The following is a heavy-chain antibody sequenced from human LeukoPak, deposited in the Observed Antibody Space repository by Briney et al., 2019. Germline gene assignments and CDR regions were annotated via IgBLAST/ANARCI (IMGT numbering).Heavy chain of an antibody. Sequence: PGGSLSFSCAASGFTFSSYVMSWVRQAPGKGLEWVSTISDSGDNTYYADSLNGRFTSSRDNSRTTLYLQMNSLRVEDTAVYYCAKRADVREPNPVRPFDYWGQGTLVAVSS. CDR1: GFTFSSYV. D-gene: IGHD1-26*01. CDR2: ISDSGDNT. CDR3: AKRADVREPNPVRPFDY. J-gene: IGHJ4*02. V-gene: IGHV3-23*01.